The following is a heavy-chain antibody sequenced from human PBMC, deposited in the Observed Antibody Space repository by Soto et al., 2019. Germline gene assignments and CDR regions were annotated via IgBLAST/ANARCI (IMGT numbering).Heavy chain of an antibody. D-gene: IGHD1-1*01. Sequence: QVQLVESGGGVVQPGRSLRLSCAASGFTFSNYGMHWVRQAPGKGLEWVAVIWYDGSKKYYADSVKGRFTISRDNSTNTLYLQMDSLRAEDTAVYYCTRDLQSWYFDLWGRGTLVTVSS. CDR2: IWYDGSKK. V-gene: IGHV3-33*01. CDR1: GFTFSNYG. J-gene: IGHJ2*01. CDR3: TRDLQSWYFDL.